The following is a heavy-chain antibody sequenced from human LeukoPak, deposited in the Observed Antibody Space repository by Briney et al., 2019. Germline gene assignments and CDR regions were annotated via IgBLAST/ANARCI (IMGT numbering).Heavy chain of an antibody. Sequence: ASVKVSCKASGGTFSSYAISWVRQAPGQGLEWMGGIIPIFGTANYAQKFQGRVTITADESTSTAYMELSSLRSEDTAVYYCARDVVYYDSSGYYTHGAFDIWGQGTMVTVPS. CDR2: IIPIFGTA. CDR1: GGTFSSYA. CDR3: ARDVVYYDSSGYYTHGAFDI. V-gene: IGHV1-69*13. J-gene: IGHJ3*02. D-gene: IGHD3-22*01.